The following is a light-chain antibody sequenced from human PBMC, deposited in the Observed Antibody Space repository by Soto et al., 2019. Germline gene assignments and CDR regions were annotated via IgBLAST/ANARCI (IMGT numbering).Light chain of an antibody. V-gene: IGKV3-20*01. CDR1: QSVSSSY. J-gene: IGKJ4*01. CDR2: GAS. Sequence: VLTPSPGTLSLSPGERATLSCRARQSVSSSYWACCQQKPGQAPRLLIYGASSRVTGSPDRCSGSGSGTDVSLTISRLEPEDFAVYHCQQYGDSPLTFGGGTKVDIK. CDR3: QQYGDSPLT.